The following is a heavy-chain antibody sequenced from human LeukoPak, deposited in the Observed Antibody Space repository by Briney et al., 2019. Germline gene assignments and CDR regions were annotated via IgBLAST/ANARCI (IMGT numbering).Heavy chain of an antibody. D-gene: IGHD1-26*01. V-gene: IGHV4-4*02. CDR1: GGPISSSNW. J-gene: IGHJ4*02. CDR2: VHLSGSI. CDR3: ARGVGASHFDY. Sequence: SGTLSLTCAVSGGPISSSNWWSWVRQPPGKGLEWIGEVHLSGSINYNASLKSRVTISLDKSKNHFSLNLSSVTAADTALYYCARGVGASHFDYWGQGTLVTVSS.